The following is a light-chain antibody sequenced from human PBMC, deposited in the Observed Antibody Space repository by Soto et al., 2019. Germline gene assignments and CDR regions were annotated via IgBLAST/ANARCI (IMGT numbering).Light chain of an antibody. V-gene: IGLV2-14*03. J-gene: IGLJ1*01. CDR2: DVT. CDR3: SSYTDSSNYV. CDR1: DSDIGVYNY. Sequence: QSALTQPASVSGSPGQSITISCTGTDSDIGVYNYVSWYQQYPGKAPKLMIYDVTNRPSGVSNRFSGSKSGNMASLTISGLQAEDEADYYCSSYTDSSNYVFGTGTKLTVL.